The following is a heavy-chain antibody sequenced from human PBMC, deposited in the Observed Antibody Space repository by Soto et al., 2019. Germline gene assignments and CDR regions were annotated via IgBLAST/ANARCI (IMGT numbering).Heavy chain of an antibody. CDR1: GYTFTNYA. Sequence: QVHLVQSGAEVKKPGASVKVSCKASGYTFTNYAIHWVRQAPGQRLERMGWINAGNGNTKYSQNFQGRLTITRDTSASTGYMDLSSLRSEDTAIYYCARDEGLAARYYYYNPMDVWGQGTTVTVSS. D-gene: IGHD6-6*01. J-gene: IGHJ6*02. CDR3: ARDEGLAARYYYYNPMDV. CDR2: INAGNGNT. V-gene: IGHV1-3*01.